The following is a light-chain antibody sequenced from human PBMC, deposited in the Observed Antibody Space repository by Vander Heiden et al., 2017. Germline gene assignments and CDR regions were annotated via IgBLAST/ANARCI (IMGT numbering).Light chain of an antibody. J-gene: IGLJ1*01. CDR1: SANIGRNY. CDR3: AAWDDSLIRYV. CDR2: SNN. Sequence: QSVLTQPPSASGSPGQRVTISCSGGSANIGRNYVNWYQQLPGKAPELLMYSNNQRPSEVPDRFSGSKSGTSASLAISGLRSEDEADYYCAAWDDSLIRYVFGTGTRVTVL. V-gene: IGLV1-47*02.